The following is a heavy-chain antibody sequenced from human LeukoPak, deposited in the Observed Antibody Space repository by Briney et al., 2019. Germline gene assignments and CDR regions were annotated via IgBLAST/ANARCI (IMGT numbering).Heavy chain of an antibody. D-gene: IGHD2-15*01. Sequence: GGSLRLSCAASGFIFSHYWMSWVRQAPGKGLEWVANIKPDGTEKYYVDSVKGRFTISRDNAKNSLYLLMDSLRAEDTAVYYCAREDMWAFDMWGHGTMVTVSS. CDR2: IKPDGTEK. J-gene: IGHJ3*02. CDR1: GFIFSHYW. CDR3: AREDMWAFDM. V-gene: IGHV3-7*01.